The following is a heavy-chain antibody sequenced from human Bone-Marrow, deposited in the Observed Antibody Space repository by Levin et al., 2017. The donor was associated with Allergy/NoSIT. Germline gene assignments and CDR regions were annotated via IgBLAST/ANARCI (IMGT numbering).Heavy chain of an antibody. Sequence: TGGSLRLSCAASGFTFSSYSMNWVRQAPGKGLEWVSSISSSSSYIYYADSVKGRFTISRDNAKNSLYLQMNSLRAEDTAVYYCASSYDYIWGSYREELDYWGQGTLVTVSS. CDR2: ISSSSSYI. J-gene: IGHJ4*02. V-gene: IGHV3-21*01. CDR3: ASSYDYIWGSYREELDY. CDR1: GFTFSSYS. D-gene: IGHD3-16*02.